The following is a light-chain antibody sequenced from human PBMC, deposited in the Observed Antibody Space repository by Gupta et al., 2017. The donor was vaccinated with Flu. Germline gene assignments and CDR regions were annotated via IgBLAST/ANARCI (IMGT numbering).Light chain of an antibody. J-gene: IGLJ3*02. CDR1: SNNVDNQG. CDR3: AAWDSSLTGGV. CDR2: RNN. V-gene: IGLV10-54*04. Sequence: TATLTCTGNSNNVDNQGATWLHQHQGPHPKLRFDRNNSRPSGIPERFSASRSGTTASLTITGLQPEEEADYYCAAWDSSLTGGVFGGGTKLTVL.